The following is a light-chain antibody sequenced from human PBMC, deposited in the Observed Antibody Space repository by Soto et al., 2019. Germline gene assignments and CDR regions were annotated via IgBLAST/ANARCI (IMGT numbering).Light chain of an antibody. Sequence: QSVLTQPASVSGSPGQSITISCTGTSXDVGSYNLVSWYQHHPGKTPKLMIYEGSRRPPGVSNRFSASKSGNTASLTISGLQAEDEAEYYCCSYETSSTYVFGSGTKVTVL. CDR3: CSYETSSTYV. V-gene: IGLV2-23*01. J-gene: IGLJ1*01. CDR2: EGS. CDR1: SXDVGSYNL.